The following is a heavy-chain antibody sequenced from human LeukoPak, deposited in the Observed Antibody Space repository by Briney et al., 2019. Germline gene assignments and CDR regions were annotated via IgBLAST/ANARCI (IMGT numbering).Heavy chain of an antibody. D-gene: IGHD4-23*01. CDR3: ARRGTAVTGYYYYGMDV. CDR2: IYPSDSDT. J-gene: IGHJ6*02. V-gene: IGHV5-51*01. Sequence: GESLKISCKGSGYSFATYWIGWVRQMPGKGLEWMGIIYPSDSDTRYSPSFQGQVTFSADKSISTAYLQWSSLKASDTAMYYCARRGTAVTGYYYYGMDVWGQGTTVTVSS. CDR1: GYSFATYW.